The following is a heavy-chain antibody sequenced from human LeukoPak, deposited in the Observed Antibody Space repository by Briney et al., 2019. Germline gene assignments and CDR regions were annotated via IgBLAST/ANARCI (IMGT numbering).Heavy chain of an antibody. J-gene: IGHJ3*02. CDR2: ISGSSSHV. Sequence: GGSLRLSCEASGFSFSIYNMNWVRLAPGKGLEWVSSISGSSSHVWYADSVKGRFTSSRENAKNSLYLQMSSLRVEDTAVYYCARDQYYSDSSGYPYDIWGQGTMVTVSS. CDR1: GFSFSIYN. V-gene: IGHV3-21*01. CDR3: ARDQYYSDSSGYPYDI. D-gene: IGHD3-22*01.